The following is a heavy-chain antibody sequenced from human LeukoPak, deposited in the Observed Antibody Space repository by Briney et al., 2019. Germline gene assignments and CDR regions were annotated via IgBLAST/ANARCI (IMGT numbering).Heavy chain of an antibody. J-gene: IGHJ3*02. CDR3: AKTLSGGYTYDAFDI. V-gene: IGHV3-30*18. Sequence: GGSLRLSCAASGFTFSSYGMHWVRQAPGKGLEWVAVISYDGSNKYYADSVKGRFTISRDNSQNTLYLLMNSLRAEDTAVYYCAKTLSGGYTYDAFDIWGQGTMVTVSS. CDR1: GFTFSSYG. CDR2: ISYDGSNK. D-gene: IGHD1-26*01.